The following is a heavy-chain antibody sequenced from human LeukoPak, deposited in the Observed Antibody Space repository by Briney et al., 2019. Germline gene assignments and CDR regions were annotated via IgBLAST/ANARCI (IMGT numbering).Heavy chain of an antibody. D-gene: IGHD3-3*01. CDR1: GFTFSSYW. V-gene: IGHV3-7*01. CDR3: ARVDPPYYDFWSGPWGSFDY. Sequence: QPGGSLRLSCAASGFTFSSYWMSWVRQAPGKGLEWVANIKQDGSEKYYVDSVKGRFTISRDNAKNSLYLQMNSLRAEDTAVYYCARVDPPYYDFWSGPWGSFDYWGQGTLVTVSS. CDR2: IKQDGSEK. J-gene: IGHJ4*02.